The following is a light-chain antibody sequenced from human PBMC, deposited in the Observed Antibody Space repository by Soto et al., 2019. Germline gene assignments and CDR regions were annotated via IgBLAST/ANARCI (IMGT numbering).Light chain of an antibody. Sequence: DIQMTQSPSTLSASVGDRVTITSRARQSISSWLAWYQQKPGKAPKLLIYDASILESGVPSRFSGSGSGTEFTLTISSLQPDDFATYYCQGETVGPGTKVDIK. CDR2: DAS. CDR1: QSISSW. V-gene: IGKV1-5*01. CDR3: QGET. J-gene: IGKJ3*01.